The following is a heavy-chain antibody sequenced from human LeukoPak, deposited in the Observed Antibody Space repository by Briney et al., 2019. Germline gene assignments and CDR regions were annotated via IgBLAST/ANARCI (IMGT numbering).Heavy chain of an antibody. CDR2: ISSSSSYI. CDR1: GFTFSSYS. Sequence: PGGSLRLSCAASGFTFSSYSMNWVRQAPGKGLEWVSSISSSSSYIYYADSVKGRFTISRDNAKNSLYLQMNSLRAEDTAVYYCARVSSPGKTNYFDYWGQGTLVTVSS. V-gene: IGHV3-21*01. D-gene: IGHD6-13*01. CDR3: ARVSSPGKTNYFDY. J-gene: IGHJ4*02.